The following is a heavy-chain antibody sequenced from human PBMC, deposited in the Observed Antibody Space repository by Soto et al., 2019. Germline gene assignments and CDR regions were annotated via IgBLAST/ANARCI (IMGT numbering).Heavy chain of an antibody. Sequence: SLKISCKGSGYSFTSYWIGWVRQMPGKGLEWMGIIYPGDSDTRYSPSFQGQVTISADKSISTAYLQWSGLKASDTAMYYCARQGYSSSWYIGSYYYYGMDVWGQGTTVTVSS. CDR2: IYPGDSDT. J-gene: IGHJ6*02. D-gene: IGHD6-13*01. CDR3: ARQGYSSSWYIGSYYYYGMDV. V-gene: IGHV5-51*01. CDR1: GYSFTSYW.